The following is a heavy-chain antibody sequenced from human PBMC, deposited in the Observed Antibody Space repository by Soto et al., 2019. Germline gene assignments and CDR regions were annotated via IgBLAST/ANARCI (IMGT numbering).Heavy chain of an antibody. Sequence: QVHLVQSGAEVKHPGASVRVSCKASEITYSTYAIHWVRQAPGQGLERMGWINAGEGFTRYSQDFQGRVTITTVTSASTTYMDLSKLTFEDTGIYYCARAISGYVTWGQGTQVTVSS. D-gene: IGHD6-25*01. CDR1: EITYSTYA. CDR3: ARAISGYVT. CDR2: INAGEGFT. V-gene: IGHV1-3*01. J-gene: IGHJ5*02.